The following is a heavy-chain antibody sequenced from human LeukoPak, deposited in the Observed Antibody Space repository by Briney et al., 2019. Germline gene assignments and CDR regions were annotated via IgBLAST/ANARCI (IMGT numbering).Heavy chain of an antibody. D-gene: IGHD1-26*01. CDR1: GFTYSDFS. CDR2: IRSSDSTI. V-gene: IGHV3-48*01. J-gene: IGHJ3*02. Sequence: GGSLRLSCTASGFTYSDFSMNWVREAPGKGLEWVSYIRSSDSTIYYADSVKGRFTISRDNAKNSLYLQMNSLRAEDTAVYYCARDDVVGATKHAFDIWGQGTMVTVSS. CDR3: ARDDVVGATKHAFDI.